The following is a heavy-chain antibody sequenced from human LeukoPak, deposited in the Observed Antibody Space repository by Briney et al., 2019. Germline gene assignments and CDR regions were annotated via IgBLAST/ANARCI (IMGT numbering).Heavy chain of an antibody. V-gene: IGHV4-34*01. Sequence: SETLSLTCAVYGGSFSGYYWGWIRQPPGKGLEWIRCMYHSGSTYYNPPLKSRVTISEDTSKNQFSLKLRSVTAADTAVYYCARGPRFGELLWHWFDPWGQGTLVTVSS. CDR1: GGSFSGYY. D-gene: IGHD3-10*01. J-gene: IGHJ5*02. CDR3: ARGPRFGELLWHWFDP. CDR2: MYHSGST.